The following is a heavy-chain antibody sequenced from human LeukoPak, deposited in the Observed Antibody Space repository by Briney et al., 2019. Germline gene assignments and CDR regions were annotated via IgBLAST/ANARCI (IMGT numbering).Heavy chain of an antibody. Sequence: GGSLRLSCAASGFTFSHSWMTWVRQAPGKGLEWVADIKEDGTTKLYVDSVKGRFTISRDNAKNSLYLQMNSLRAEDTAVYYCARRAGGYSHPYDYWGQGTLVTVSS. J-gene: IGHJ4*02. CDR2: IKEDGTTK. CDR1: GFTFSHSW. V-gene: IGHV3-7*01. D-gene: IGHD4-23*01. CDR3: ARRAGGYSHPYDY.